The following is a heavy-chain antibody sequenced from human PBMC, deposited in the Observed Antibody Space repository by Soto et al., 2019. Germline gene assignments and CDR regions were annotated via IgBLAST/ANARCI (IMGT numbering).Heavy chain of an antibody. J-gene: IGHJ5*02. CDR2: IYYSGST. CDR1: GGSISSGDYY. CDR3: ARERPDGCKLDP. D-gene: IGHD6-19*01. V-gene: IGHV4-30-4*01. Sequence: QVQLQESGPGLVKPSQTLSLTCTVSGGSISSGDYYWSWIRQPPGKGLGWIGYIYYSGSTYYNPSLESRVTISVDTSENQFALNLSSVTAADTAVYYCARERPDGCKLDPWGQGTLVTVSS.